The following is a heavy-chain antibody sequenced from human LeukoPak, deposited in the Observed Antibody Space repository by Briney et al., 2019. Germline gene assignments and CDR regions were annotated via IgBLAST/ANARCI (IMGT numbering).Heavy chain of an antibody. CDR1: GGSISSYY. CDR3: ARSGPQYYDFWSGYYYYMDV. D-gene: IGHD3-3*01. V-gene: IGHV4-59*01. CDR2: IYYSGST. Sequence: SETLSLTCTVSGGSISSYYWSWIRQPPGKGLEWIGYIYYSGSTNYNPSLKSRVTISVDTSKNQFSLKLSSVTAADTAVYYCARSGPQYYDFWSGYYYYMDVWSKGTTVTVSS. J-gene: IGHJ6*03.